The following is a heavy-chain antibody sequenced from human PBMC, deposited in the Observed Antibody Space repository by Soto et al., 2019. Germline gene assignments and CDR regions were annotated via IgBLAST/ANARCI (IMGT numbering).Heavy chain of an antibody. CDR3: ASSSSGWSNYYYSGMDV. CDR1: GGSISSYY. D-gene: IGHD6-19*01. CDR2: IYYSGST. V-gene: IGHV4-59*01. J-gene: IGHJ6*02. Sequence: PSETLSLTCTVSGGSISSYYWSWIRQPPGKGLEWIGYIYYSGSTNYNPSLKSRVTISVDTSKNQFSLKLSSVTAADTAVYYCASSSSGWSNYYYSGMDVWGQGTTVTVSS.